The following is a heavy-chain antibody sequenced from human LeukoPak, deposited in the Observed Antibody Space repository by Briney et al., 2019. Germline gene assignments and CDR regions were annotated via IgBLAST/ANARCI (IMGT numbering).Heavy chain of an antibody. J-gene: IGHJ4*02. Sequence: GASVKVSCKASGYTFTSYDINWVRQATGQGLEWMGWMNPNSGNTGYAQKFQGRVTMTRNTSISTAYMELSSLRSEDTAVYYCARVVYSSGWYPFDYWGQGTLVTVSS. CDR2: MNPNSGNT. CDR1: GYTFTSYD. D-gene: IGHD6-19*01. V-gene: IGHV1-8*01. CDR3: ARVVYSSGWYPFDY.